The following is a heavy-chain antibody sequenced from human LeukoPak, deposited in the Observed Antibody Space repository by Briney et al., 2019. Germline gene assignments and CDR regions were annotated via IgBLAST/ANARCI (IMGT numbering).Heavy chain of an antibody. J-gene: IGHJ4*02. CDR2: ISHDGSNK. CDR1: GFAFSSYG. CDR3: AKVPGSTGYSYFDY. Sequence: GRSLRLSCAASGFAFSSYGMHWVRQAPGKGLEWVAVISHDGSNKNYADSVKGRFTISRDNSKNTLYLQMDSLRAEDTAVYYCAKVPGSTGYSYFDYWGQGTLVTVSS. D-gene: IGHD3-22*01. V-gene: IGHV3-30*18.